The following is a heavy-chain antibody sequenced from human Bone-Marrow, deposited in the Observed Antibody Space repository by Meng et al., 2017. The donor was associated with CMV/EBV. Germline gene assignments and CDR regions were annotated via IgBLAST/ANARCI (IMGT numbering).Heavy chain of an antibody. CDR2: ISGSGGST. CDR1: GFTFSSYA. V-gene: IGHV3-23*01. Sequence: GESLKISCAASGFTFSSYAMSWVRQAPGKGLEWVSAISGSGGSTYYADSVKGRFTISRDNSKNTLYLQMNSLRAEDTAVYYCAKDLGYCSSTSCYFGLDDWGHGTLVTVSS. J-gene: IGHJ4*01. CDR3: AKDLGYCSSTSCYFGLDD. D-gene: IGHD2-2*01.